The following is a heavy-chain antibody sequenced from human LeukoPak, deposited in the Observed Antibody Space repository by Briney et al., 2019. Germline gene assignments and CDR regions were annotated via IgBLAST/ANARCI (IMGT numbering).Heavy chain of an antibody. Sequence: SETLSLTCTVSGGSISSGSYYWSWIRQPAGKGLDWIGRIYTSGSTNYNPSLKSRVTISVDTSKNQFSLKLSSVTAADTAVYYCARDYGDYRFDYWGQGTLVTVSS. J-gene: IGHJ4*02. D-gene: IGHD4-17*01. CDR3: ARDYGDYRFDY. CDR1: GGSISSGSYY. CDR2: IYTSGST. V-gene: IGHV4-61*02.